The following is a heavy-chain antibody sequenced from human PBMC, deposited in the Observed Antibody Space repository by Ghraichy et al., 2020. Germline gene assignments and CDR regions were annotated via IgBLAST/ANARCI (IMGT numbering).Heavy chain of an antibody. CDR2: IYNSGGT. CDR3: ARYSGGSGNPFDY. Sequence: SETLSLTCTVSGGSISNFHWTWIRQPPGKGLEWIGYIYNSGGTTYSPSLQSRVTISVDTSENQFSVKLTSVTAADTAIYYCARYSGGSGNPFDYWGQGTLVTVSS. CDR1: GGSISNFH. D-gene: IGHD1-26*01. V-gene: IGHV4-59*01. J-gene: IGHJ4*02.